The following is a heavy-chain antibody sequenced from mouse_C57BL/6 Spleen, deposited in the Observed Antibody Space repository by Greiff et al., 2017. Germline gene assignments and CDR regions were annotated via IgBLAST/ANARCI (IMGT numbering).Heavy chain of an antibody. V-gene: IGHV1-5*01. D-gene: IGHD2-1*01. J-gene: IGHJ2*01. CDR3: TREAYGNYYFDD. Sequence: VQLQQSGTVLARPGASVKMSCKTSGYTFTSYWMHWVKQRPGQGLEWIGAIYPGNSDTSYNQKFKGKAKLTAVTSASTAYMELSSLTNEDSAVYYCTREAYGNYYFDDWGQGTTLTVSS. CDR1: GYTFTSYW. CDR2: IYPGNSDT.